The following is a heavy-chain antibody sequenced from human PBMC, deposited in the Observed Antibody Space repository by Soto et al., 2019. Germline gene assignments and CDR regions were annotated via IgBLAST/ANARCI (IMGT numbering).Heavy chain of an antibody. CDR1: GGSVNSGDSY. CDR2: IYHTGIT. J-gene: IGHJ6*04. D-gene: IGHD2-2*01. Sequence: SETLSLTCTVSGGSVNSGDSYWSWIRQPPGKGLEWLGYIYHTGITYYKPSLKSRVTISLDMSKNQFSLKLTSVTAADTAVYYCARVAPRKXXYPFYGMDVXGXGTPVTVSS. V-gene: IGHV4-30-4*01. CDR3: ARVAPRKXXYPFYGMDV.